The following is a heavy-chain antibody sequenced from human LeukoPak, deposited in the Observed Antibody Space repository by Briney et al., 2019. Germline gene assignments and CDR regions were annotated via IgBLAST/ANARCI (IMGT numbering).Heavy chain of an antibody. CDR1: GFTFSRDW. V-gene: IGHV3-74*01. Sequence: RGSLRLSCAAAGFTFSRDWMHWVRQAPGEGVGWVSRMNRDGNPTTYADSAKGRFTISRDNAKNPLYLQMNSLRAEDTPVYYCVRALMGTSDHWGQGSLVTVSS. J-gene: IGHJ4*02. CDR2: MNRDGNPT. CDR3: VRALMGTSDH. D-gene: IGHD7-27*01.